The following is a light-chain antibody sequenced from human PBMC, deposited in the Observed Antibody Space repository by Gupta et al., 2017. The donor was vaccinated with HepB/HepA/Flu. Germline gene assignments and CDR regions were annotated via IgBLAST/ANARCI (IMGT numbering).Light chain of an antibody. Sequence: DIQLTQSPSFLSASVEDRINFTCRASQDISRYLVWYQVKPGKPPKVLISAASTLQSGVPPRFSGRGSGTDFTLTISGLQPEDFETYYCQQLQNYPLTFGGGTKVEI. CDR2: AAS. J-gene: IGKJ4*01. CDR1: QDISRY. V-gene: IGKV1-9*01. CDR3: QQLQNYPLT.